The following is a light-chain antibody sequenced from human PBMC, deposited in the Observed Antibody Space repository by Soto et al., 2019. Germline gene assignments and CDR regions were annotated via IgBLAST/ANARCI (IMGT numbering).Light chain of an antibody. CDR2: AAS. V-gene: IGKV1-9*01. CDR1: QGISSY. Sequence: DIQMAQSPSTLSASVGGRVTRTCRASQGISSYLAWYQQKPGKAPKLLIYAASTLQSGVPSRFSGSGSGTEFTLTISSLQPEDFATYYCQQLNSYPITFGQGTRLEIK. CDR3: QQLNSYPIT. J-gene: IGKJ5*01.